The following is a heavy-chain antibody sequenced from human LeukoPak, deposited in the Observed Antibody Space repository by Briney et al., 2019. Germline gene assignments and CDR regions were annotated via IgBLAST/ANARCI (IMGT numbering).Heavy chain of an antibody. D-gene: IGHD4-23*01. Sequence: SVKVSCKASGGTFSSYAMSWVRQAPGQGLEWMGRIIPIFGTANYAQKFQGRVTITTDESTSTAYMELSSLRSEDTAVYYCARLYGGNLDVGDYWGQGTLVTVSS. CDR3: ARLYGGNLDVGDY. CDR2: IIPIFGTA. J-gene: IGHJ4*02. CDR1: GGTFSSYA. V-gene: IGHV1-69*05.